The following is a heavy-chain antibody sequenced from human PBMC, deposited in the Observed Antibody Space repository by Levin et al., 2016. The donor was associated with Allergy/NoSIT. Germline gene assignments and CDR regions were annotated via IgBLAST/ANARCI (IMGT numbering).Heavy chain of an antibody. CDR1: IFSSSW. V-gene: IGHV4-39*02. Sequence: IFSSSWMSWVRQPPGKGLEWIGSIYYSGSTYYNPSLKSRVTISVDTSKNQFSLKLSSVTAADTAVYYCARDSEWFDPWGQGTLVTVSS. J-gene: IGHJ5*02. CDR2: IYYSGST. CDR3: ARDSEWFDP.